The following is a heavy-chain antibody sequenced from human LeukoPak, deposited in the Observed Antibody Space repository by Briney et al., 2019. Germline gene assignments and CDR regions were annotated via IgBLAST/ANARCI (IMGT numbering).Heavy chain of an antibody. V-gene: IGHV4-61*02. D-gene: IGHD3-22*01. CDR2: IYTSGST. J-gene: IGHJ5*02. CDR1: GGSISSGGYY. Sequence: SQTLSLTCTVSGGSISSGGYYWSWIRQPAGKGLEWIGRIYTSGSTNYNPSLKSRVTMSVDTSKNQFSLKLSSVTAADTAVYYCAREFGYYDSSGYYSGGLYNWFDPWGQGTLVTVSS. CDR3: AREFGYYDSSGYYSGGLYNWFDP.